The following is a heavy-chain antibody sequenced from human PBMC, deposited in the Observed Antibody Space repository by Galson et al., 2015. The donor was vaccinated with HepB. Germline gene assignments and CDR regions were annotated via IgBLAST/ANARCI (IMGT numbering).Heavy chain of an antibody. D-gene: IGHD3-10*01. CDR1: GGSISNNDYY. CDR2: IYHHGST. Sequence: LSLTCTVSGGSISNNDYYWTWIRQSPGKGLEWIGYIYHHGSTYYNPSLKSRLTISVDTSKNQFSLKLTSVTAADTAIYYCARDRQLLNGLDSWGQGTRVTVSS. J-gene: IGHJ4*02. V-gene: IGHV4-30-4*01. CDR3: ARDRQLLNGLDS.